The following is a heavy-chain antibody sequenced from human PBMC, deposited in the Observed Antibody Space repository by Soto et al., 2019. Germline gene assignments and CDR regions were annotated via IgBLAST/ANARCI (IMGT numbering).Heavy chain of an antibody. CDR3: ARAYDYVWGSYPPNWFDP. CDR1: GGSVSSGSYY. CDR2: IYYSGST. Sequence: SETLSLTCTVSGGSVSSGSYYWSWIRQPPXKGLEWIGYIYYSGSTNYNPSLKSRVTISVDTSKNQFSLKLSSVTAADTAVYYCARAYDYVWGSYPPNWFDPWGQGTLVTVSS. V-gene: IGHV4-61*01. D-gene: IGHD3-16*02. J-gene: IGHJ5*02.